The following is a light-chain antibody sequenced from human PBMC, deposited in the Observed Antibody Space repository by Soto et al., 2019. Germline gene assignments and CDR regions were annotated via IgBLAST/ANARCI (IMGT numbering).Light chain of an antibody. CDR3: SSYTNINTRACV. CDR1: SGDIGSYNR. V-gene: IGLV2-14*01. CDR2: EVT. J-gene: IGLJ1*01. Sequence: SVLTQPASVSGSPGQSITISCTGTSGDIGSYNRVSWYQQHPGKAPKLIIYEVTDRPSGVSNRFSGSKSGNTASLTISGLQAEDEAEYYCSSYTNINTRACVFGTGT.